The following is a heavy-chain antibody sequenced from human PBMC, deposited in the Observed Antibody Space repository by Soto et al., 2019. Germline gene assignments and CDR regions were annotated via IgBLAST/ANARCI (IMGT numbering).Heavy chain of an antibody. D-gene: IGHD3-10*01. CDR1: GGSISSGGYS. CDR3: ARSATGDYYDSGGSWFDP. J-gene: IGHJ5*02. CDR2: IYHSGST. Sequence: QLQLQESGSGLVKPSQTLSLTCAVSGGSISSGGYSWSWIRQPPGKGLEWIGYIYHSGSTYYNPSPKSRVTISVDRSKNQFSLKLSSVTAADTAVYYCARSATGDYYDSGGSWFDPWGQGTLVTVSS. V-gene: IGHV4-30-2*01.